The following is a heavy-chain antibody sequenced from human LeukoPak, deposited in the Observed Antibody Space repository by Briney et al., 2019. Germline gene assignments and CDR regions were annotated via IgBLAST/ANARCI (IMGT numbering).Heavy chain of an antibody. CDR3: ARRGQGSSTRPRNDAFDI. V-gene: IGHV4-59*08. J-gene: IGHJ3*02. CDR2: IYYSGST. Sequence: SETLSLTCTVSGGSISSYYWSWIRQPPGKGLEWIGYIYYSGSTNYNPSLKSRVTISVDTSKNQFSLKLSSVTAADTAVYYCARRGQGSSTRPRNDAFDIWGQGTMVTVSS. CDR1: GGSISSYY. D-gene: IGHD2-2*01.